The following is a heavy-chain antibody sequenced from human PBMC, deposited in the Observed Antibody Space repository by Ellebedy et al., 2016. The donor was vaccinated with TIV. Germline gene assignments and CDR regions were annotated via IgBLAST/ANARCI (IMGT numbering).Heavy chain of an antibody. D-gene: IGHD5-18*01. CDR2: IGTADDT. CDR1: GFTFRSYD. CDR3: ARVRFGDTAVGY. J-gene: IGHJ4*02. Sequence: GESLKISCAASGFTFRSYDMHWVRQATGKGLEWVSAIGTADDTYYPGSVKGRFTISRENAKNSLYLQINSLRAENTAVYSCARVRFGDTAVGYWGQGTLVTVSS. V-gene: IGHV3-13*01.